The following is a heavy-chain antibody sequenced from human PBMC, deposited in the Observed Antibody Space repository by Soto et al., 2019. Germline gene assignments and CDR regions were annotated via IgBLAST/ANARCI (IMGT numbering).Heavy chain of an antibody. CDR2: IIPMFGTT. D-gene: IGHD6-6*01. Sequence: QVQLVQSGAEVKKPGSSVKVSCKASGGTFTGNPISWVRQAPGRGLEWMGGIIPMFGTTNYAQKFQGRVTITADESTTTAYMELNSLRSEDTAVYYCARENSIASLSYYHGMEVWGQGTTVTVSS. J-gene: IGHJ6*02. V-gene: IGHV1-69*01. CDR3: ARENSIASLSYYHGMEV. CDR1: GGTFTGNP.